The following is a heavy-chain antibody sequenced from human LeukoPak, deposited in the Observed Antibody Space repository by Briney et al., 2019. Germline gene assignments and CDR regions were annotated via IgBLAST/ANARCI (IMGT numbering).Heavy chain of an antibody. CDR3: ARGEITMVRGVIHYGMDV. J-gene: IGHJ6*04. CDR1: GGSVSSGSYY. D-gene: IGHD3-10*01. Sequence: SETLSLTCTVSGGSVSSGSYYWSWIRQPPGKGLEWIGYIYYSGNTNYNPSLKSRVTISVDTSKNQFSLKLSSVTAADTAVYYCARGEITMVRGVIHYGMDVWGKGTTVTVSS. V-gene: IGHV4-61*01. CDR2: IYYSGNT.